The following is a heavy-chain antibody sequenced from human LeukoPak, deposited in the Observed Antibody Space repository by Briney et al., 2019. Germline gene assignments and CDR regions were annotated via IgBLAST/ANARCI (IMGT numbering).Heavy chain of an antibody. CDR1: GYTLTGLS. V-gene: IGHV1-24*01. J-gene: IGHJ4*02. CDR3: ASGSLGTPTGEYYFDY. D-gene: IGHD3-10*01. Sequence: ASVKVSCKVSGYTLTGLSMHWVRQAPGKGLEWMGGFDPEDGETIYAQKFQGRVTMTEDTSTDTAYMELSSLRSEDTAVYYCASGSLGTPTGEYYFDYWGQGTLVTVSS. CDR2: FDPEDGET.